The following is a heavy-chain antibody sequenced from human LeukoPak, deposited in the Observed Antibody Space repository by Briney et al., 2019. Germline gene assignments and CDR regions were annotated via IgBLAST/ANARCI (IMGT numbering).Heavy chain of an antibody. CDR2: IYDTGST. J-gene: IGHJ3*02. CDR3: ARVRNYPDAFDI. D-gene: IGHD5-24*01. Sequence: PSETLSLTCTVSGGSISNYYWAWVRQPPGKGLEWIGYIYDTGSTKYNPSLKSRLTISLHPSRNQFSLNLSSLTAADTAIYYCARVRNYPDAFDIWGQGRMVTVSS. V-gene: IGHV4-59*01. CDR1: GGSISNYY.